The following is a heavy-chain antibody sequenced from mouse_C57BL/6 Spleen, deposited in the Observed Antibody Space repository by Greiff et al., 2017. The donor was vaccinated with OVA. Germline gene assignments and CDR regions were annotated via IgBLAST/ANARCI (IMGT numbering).Heavy chain of an antibody. V-gene: IGHV5-17*01. Sequence: EVKLMESGGGLVKPGGSLKLSCAASGFTFSDYGMHWVRQAPEKGLEWVAYISSGSSTIYYADTVKGRFTISRDNAKNTLFLQLTSLMSEDTAMYYCAMGSSYGLAYWGQGTLVTVSA. CDR2: ISSGSSTI. CDR1: GFTFSDYG. D-gene: IGHD1-1*01. J-gene: IGHJ3*01. CDR3: AMGSSYGLAY.